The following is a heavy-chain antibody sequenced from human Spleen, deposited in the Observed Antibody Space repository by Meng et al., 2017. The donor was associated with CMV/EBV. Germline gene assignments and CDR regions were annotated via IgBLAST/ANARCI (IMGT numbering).Heavy chain of an antibody. D-gene: IGHD6-25*01. J-gene: IGHJ4*02. V-gene: IGHV3-64*02. CDR1: GFTFRNYA. CDR2: IDYSGGST. Sequence: GGSLRLSCAASGFTFRNYAMHWFRQAPGKGLEYVSAIDYSGGSTYYADSVKGRFTISRDNSKNTLYMQMNSLRAEDTAVYYCAKDLGYSSGWDLDFWGQGTLVTVSS. CDR3: AKDLGYSSGWDLDF.